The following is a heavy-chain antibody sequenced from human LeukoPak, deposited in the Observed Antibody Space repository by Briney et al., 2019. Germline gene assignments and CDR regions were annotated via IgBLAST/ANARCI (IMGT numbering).Heavy chain of an antibody. J-gene: IGHJ4*02. CDR2: INHSGST. Sequence: PSETLSLTCAVYGGSFSGYYWSWIRQPPGKGLEWIGEINHSGSTNYNPSLKSRGTISVDTSKNQFSLKLSSVTAADTAVYYCARGGIFGVVFRFDYWGQGTLVTVSS. V-gene: IGHV4-34*01. D-gene: IGHD3-3*01. CDR1: GGSFSGYY. CDR3: ARGGIFGVVFRFDY.